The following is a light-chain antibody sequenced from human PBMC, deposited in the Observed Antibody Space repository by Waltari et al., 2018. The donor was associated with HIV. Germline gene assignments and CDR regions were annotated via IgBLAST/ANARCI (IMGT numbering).Light chain of an antibody. V-gene: IGKV3-20*01. CDR3: HQYDHSPRT. CDR2: GAS. J-gene: IGKJ1*01. Sequence: ESLLTQSPATLSLSPGERATLSCRASQALHNNYLAWYQQKPGQAPRLLIFGASNRANDIPDRFIGSGSGTDFTLTITRLEPEDFAVYCCHQYDHSPRTFGQGTKVEVK. CDR1: QALHNNY.